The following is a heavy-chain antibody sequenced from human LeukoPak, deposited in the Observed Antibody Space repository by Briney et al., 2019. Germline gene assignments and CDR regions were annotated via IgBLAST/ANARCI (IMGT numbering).Heavy chain of an antibody. Sequence: ASVKASGKVSGYTLPALSMHWVRKAPGKGLEWLGGFDPEDGETIYAQKFQGRVTMTEDTSTDTAYMELSSLRSEDTAVYYCATVTYYYDSSGYQFDYWGQGTLVTVYS. J-gene: IGHJ4*02. D-gene: IGHD3-22*01. CDR3: ATVTYYYDSSGYQFDY. V-gene: IGHV1-24*01. CDR1: GYTLPALS. CDR2: FDPEDGET.